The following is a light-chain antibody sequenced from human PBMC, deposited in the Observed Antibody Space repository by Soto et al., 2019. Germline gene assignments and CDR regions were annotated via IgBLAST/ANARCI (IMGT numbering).Light chain of an antibody. CDR1: SSNIGAGYD. CDR2: GNS. V-gene: IGLV1-40*01. Sequence: QSVLTQPPSVSGAPGQRVTISCTGSSSNIGAGYDVHWYQQLPGTAPKLLIYGNSNRPSGVPDRFSGSKSSTSASLAITGLQAEDEADYYCQSYDSSRSVVFGGGTKLTVL. CDR3: QSYDSSRSVV. J-gene: IGLJ2*01.